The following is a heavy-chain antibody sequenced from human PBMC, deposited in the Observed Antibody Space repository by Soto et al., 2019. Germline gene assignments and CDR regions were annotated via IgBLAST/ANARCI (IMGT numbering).Heavy chain of an antibody. CDR3: ARQLPYGGNSYYGMDV. CDR1: GYSFTSYW. V-gene: IGHV5-51*01. J-gene: IGHJ6*02. Sequence: GESLKISCKGSGYSFTSYWIGWVRQMPGKGLEWMGIIYPGDSDIRYSPSFQGQVTISADKSISTAYLQWSGLKASDTAIYYCARQLPYGGNSYYGMDVWGQGSTVTVSS. D-gene: IGHD2-15*01. CDR2: IYPGDSDI.